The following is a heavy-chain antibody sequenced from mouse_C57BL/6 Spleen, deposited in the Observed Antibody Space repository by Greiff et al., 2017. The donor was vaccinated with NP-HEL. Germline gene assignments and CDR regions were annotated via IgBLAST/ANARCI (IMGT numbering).Heavy chain of an antibody. D-gene: IGHD2-3*01. CDR1: GYTFTSYW. CDR2: IHPNSGST. CDR3: AKGGYDGAMDY. Sequence: QVQLKQPGAELVKPGASVKLSCKASGYTFTSYWMHWVKQRPGQGLEWIGMIHPNSGSTNYNEKFKSKATLTVDKSSSTAYMQLSSLTSEDSAVYYCAKGGYDGAMDYWGQGTSVTVSS. J-gene: IGHJ4*01. V-gene: IGHV1-64*01.